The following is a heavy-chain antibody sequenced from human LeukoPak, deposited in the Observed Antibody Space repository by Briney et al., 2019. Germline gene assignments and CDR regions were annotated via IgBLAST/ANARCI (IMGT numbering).Heavy chain of an antibody. CDR2: ISDSGGST. J-gene: IGHJ4*02. CDR3: AKRGVVIRVILVGFHKEAYYFES. Sequence: GGSLRLSCAVSGITLSNYGMSWVRQAPGKGLEWVAGISDSGGSTKYADSVKGRFTIASDNRKNTLYLQMNSLRAEDTAVYFCAKRGVVIRVILVGFHKEAYYFESWGQGALVNVSS. V-gene: IGHV3-23*01. CDR1: GITLSNYG. D-gene: IGHD3/OR15-3a*01.